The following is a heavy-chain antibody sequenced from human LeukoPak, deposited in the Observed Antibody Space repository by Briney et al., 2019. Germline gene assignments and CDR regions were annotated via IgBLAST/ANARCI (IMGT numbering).Heavy chain of an antibody. J-gene: IGHJ3*02. D-gene: IGHD1-26*01. CDR3: ARGTRWELLEGNAFDI. Sequence: SETLSLTCTVSGGSISSGSYYWGWIRQPPGKGLEWIGSIYYSGSTYYNPSLKSRVTISVDTSKNQFSLKLSSVTAADTAVYYCARGTRWELLEGNAFDIWGQGTMVTVSS. V-gene: IGHV4-39*07. CDR2: IYYSGST. CDR1: GGSISSGSYY.